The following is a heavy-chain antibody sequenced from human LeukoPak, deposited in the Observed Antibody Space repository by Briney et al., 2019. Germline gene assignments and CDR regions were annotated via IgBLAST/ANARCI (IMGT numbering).Heavy chain of an antibody. V-gene: IGHV3-30-3*01. CDR2: ISYDGSNK. D-gene: IGHD6-19*01. Sequence: GGSLRLSCAASGFTFSSYAMHWVRQAPGKGLEWVAVISYDGSNKYYADSVKGRFTISRDNSKNTLYLQMNSLRAEDTGVYYCARDLEQWLVRGSFDYWGQGTLVTVSP. CDR1: GFTFSSYA. CDR3: ARDLEQWLVRGSFDY. J-gene: IGHJ4*02.